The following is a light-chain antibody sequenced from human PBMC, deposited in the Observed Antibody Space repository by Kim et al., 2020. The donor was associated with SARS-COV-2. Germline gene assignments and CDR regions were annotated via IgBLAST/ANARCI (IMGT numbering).Light chain of an antibody. V-gene: IGKV3-20*01. J-gene: IGKJ2*01. CDR3: QQYGISPYT. Sequence: EIVLTQSPGTLSLSPGQRATLSCRASQSVSNNYLAWYLQKPGQAPRLLIYGASIRATGIPDRFSGSGSGTDFTLSVSRLEPEDFAVYYCQQYGISPYTFDQGTKLEI. CDR1: QSVSNNY. CDR2: GAS.